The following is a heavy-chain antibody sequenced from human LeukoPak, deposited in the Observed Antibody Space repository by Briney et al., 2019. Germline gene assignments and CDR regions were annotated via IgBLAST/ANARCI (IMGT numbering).Heavy chain of an antibody. CDR2: MNPNSGNT. Sequence: ASVKVSCKASGYTFTSYDINWVRQATGQGLEWMGWMNPNSGNTGYAQKFQGRVTITRNTSISTAYMELSSLRSEDTAVYYCARVHLPDYSNYYFDYWGQGTLVTVSS. D-gene: IGHD4-11*01. V-gene: IGHV1-8*03. CDR1: GYTFTSYD. J-gene: IGHJ4*02. CDR3: ARVHLPDYSNYYFDY.